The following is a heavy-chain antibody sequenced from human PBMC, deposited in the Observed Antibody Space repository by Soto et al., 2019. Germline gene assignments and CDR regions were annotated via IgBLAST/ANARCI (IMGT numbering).Heavy chain of an antibody. CDR1: GYTFTSYY. CDR2: INPSGGST. Sequence: GASVKVSCKASGYTFTSYYMHCVRQAPGQGLEWMGIINPSGGSTSYAQKFQGRVTMTRDTSTSTVYMELSSLRSEDTAVYYCARNGYSYGHTLNYFDYWGQGTLVTVSS. V-gene: IGHV1-46*01. J-gene: IGHJ4*02. CDR3: ARNGYSYGHTLNYFDY. D-gene: IGHD5-18*01.